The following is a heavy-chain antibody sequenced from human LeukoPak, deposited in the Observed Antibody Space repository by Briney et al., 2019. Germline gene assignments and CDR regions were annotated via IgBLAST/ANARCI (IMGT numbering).Heavy chain of an antibody. CDR1: GGSISSGSYY. Sequence: PSQTLSLTCTVSGGSISSGSYYWSWIRQPAGKGLEWIGRIYTSGSTNYNPSLKSRVTISVDTSKNQFSLKLSSVTAADTAVYYCARYLYDFWSGYLNWFDPWGQGTLVTVSS. V-gene: IGHV4-61*02. D-gene: IGHD3-3*01. CDR2: IYTSGST. CDR3: ARYLYDFWSGYLNWFDP. J-gene: IGHJ5*02.